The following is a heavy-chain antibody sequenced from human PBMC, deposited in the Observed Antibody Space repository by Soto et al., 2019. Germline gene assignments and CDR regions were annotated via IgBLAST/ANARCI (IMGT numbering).Heavy chain of an antibody. V-gene: IGHV1-69*13. D-gene: IGHD3-22*01. CDR3: AREWNYDSSGYYLGAFDI. CDR1: GGTFSSYA. J-gene: IGHJ3*02. Sequence: GASVKVSCKASGGTFSSYAISWVRQAPGQGLEWMGGIIPIFGTANYAQKFQGRVTITADESTSTAYMELSSLRSEDTAVYYCAREWNYDSSGYYLGAFDIWGQGTMVTVSS. CDR2: IIPIFGTA.